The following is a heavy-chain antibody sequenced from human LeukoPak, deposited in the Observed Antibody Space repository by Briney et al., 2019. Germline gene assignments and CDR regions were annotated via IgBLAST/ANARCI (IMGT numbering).Heavy chain of an antibody. D-gene: IGHD4-11*01. J-gene: IGHJ5*02. CDR3: VRDPSNSGNWFDL. CDR1: GFNLRDYW. Sequence: GGPLRLSCAASGFNLRDYWMHWVRQAPGKGLVWVSRLGTDGTYTNYADSVTGRFTISRDNAKNTLYLQMDSLRAEDTSFYYCVRDPSNSGNWFDLWGQGTLVTVS. V-gene: IGHV3-74*01. CDR2: LGTDGTYT.